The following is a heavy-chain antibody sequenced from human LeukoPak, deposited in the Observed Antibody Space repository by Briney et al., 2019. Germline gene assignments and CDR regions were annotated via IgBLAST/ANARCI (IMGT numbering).Heavy chain of an antibody. CDR3: AREFGTSVLGDAFDI. Sequence: GGSLRLSCAGSGFTFSNYSINWVRQAPGKGLEWVSSISPSSHYIYYADSVRGRFTISRDNARNSLYLQMNSLRAEDTAVYYCAREFGTSVLGDAFDIWGQGTLVTVSS. D-gene: IGHD2-2*01. V-gene: IGHV3-21*01. CDR2: ISPSSHYI. CDR1: GFTFSNYS. J-gene: IGHJ3*02.